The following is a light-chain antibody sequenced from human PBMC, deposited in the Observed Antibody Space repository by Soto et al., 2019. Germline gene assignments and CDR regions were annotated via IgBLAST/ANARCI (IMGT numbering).Light chain of an antibody. CDR2: EVT. Sequence: QSALTQPPSASGSLGQSVTISCTGTSSDVGGYNYVSWHQQHPGKAPKLMIYEVTKRPSGVPDRFSGSKSGNTASLTVSGLQAEDEADYYCSSFAGGGNPVLFGGGTKLTDL. CDR3: SSFAGGGNPVL. CDR1: SSDVGGYNY. J-gene: IGLJ2*01. V-gene: IGLV2-8*01.